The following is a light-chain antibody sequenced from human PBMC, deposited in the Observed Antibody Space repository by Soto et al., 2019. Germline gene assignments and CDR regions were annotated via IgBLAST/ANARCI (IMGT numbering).Light chain of an antibody. CDR3: QSYDSSLSGSV. CDR2: GSI. Sequence: QSVLTQPPSLSGAPGQRVTLSCTGSSSNIGAGYDVHWYQQLPGTAPKLLIYGSINRPSGVPDRFSGSKSGTSASLAITGLRTEDEADYYCQSYDSSLSGSVFGGGTKVTVL. J-gene: IGLJ3*02. CDR1: SSNIGAGYD. V-gene: IGLV1-40*01.